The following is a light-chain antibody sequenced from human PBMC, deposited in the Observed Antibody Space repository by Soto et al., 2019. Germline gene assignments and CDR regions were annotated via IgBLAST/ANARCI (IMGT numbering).Light chain of an antibody. Sequence: EIVLTQSPGTLSLSPGERATLSCRASQSVSSSYLAWYQQTPGQAPRLLIYGASSRATGIPDRFSGSGSGTAFTLTISRLEPEDFAVYYCQQYGSSRTFGQGTKVEIK. CDR2: GAS. CDR3: QQYGSSRT. V-gene: IGKV3-20*01. J-gene: IGKJ1*01. CDR1: QSVSSSY.